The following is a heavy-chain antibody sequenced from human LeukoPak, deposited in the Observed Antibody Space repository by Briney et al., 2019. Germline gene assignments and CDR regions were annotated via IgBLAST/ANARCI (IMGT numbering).Heavy chain of an antibody. CDR3: ARSYRLGYCSGGSCYSGYYFDY. D-gene: IGHD2-15*01. J-gene: IGHJ4*02. Sequence: GGSLRLSCVASGFSFSHYDMNWVRLAPGKGLEWVSYIHSGGNTIYYADSVKGRFTISRDFAKNSLYLQMNSLRAEDTAVYYCARSYRLGYCSGGSCYSGYYFDYWGQGTLVTVSS. CDR1: GFSFSHYD. V-gene: IGHV3-48*03. CDR2: IHSGGNTI.